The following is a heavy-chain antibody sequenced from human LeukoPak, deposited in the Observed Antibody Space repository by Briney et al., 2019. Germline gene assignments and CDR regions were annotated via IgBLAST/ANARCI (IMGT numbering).Heavy chain of an antibody. D-gene: IGHD5-18*01. J-gene: IGHJ5*02. CDR2: ISSDGSNM. CDR3: ARTIVGYSYGGEYNWFDP. Sequence: AGGSLRLSCAASGFTFSSYSMNWVRQAPGKGLEWVSYISSDGSNMNNADSVKGRFTISRDNAKNSLYLQMNSLRAEDTAVYYCARTIVGYSYGGEYNWFDPWGQGTLVTVSS. CDR1: GFTFSSYS. V-gene: IGHV3-48*04.